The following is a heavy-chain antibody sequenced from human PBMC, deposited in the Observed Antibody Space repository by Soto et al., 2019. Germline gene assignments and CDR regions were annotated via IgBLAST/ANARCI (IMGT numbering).Heavy chain of an antibody. J-gene: IGHJ6*02. CDR1: GFTFTNYW. Sequence: EVQLVESGGGLVQPGGSLRLSCAASGFTFTNYWIHWVRQVPGKGLMWISRINGDGTTTNYADSVKGRFAISRDNARNTLLPQSMRPRGQGPALVFWARRIPGQYGRDLRGPRTTVTVSS. D-gene: IGHD2-15*01. CDR2: INGDGTTT. V-gene: IGHV3-74*01. CDR3: ARRIPGQYGRDL.